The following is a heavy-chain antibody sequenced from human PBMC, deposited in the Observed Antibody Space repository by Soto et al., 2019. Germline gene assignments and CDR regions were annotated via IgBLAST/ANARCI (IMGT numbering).Heavy chain of an antibody. CDR2: MNPNSGNT. J-gene: IGHJ6*02. Sequence: ASVKVSCKASGYTFTSYDINWVRQATGQGLEWMGWMNPNSGNTGYAQKLQGRVTMTRNTSISTAYMELSSLRSEDTAVYYCARELLTTGPPPGAYYYYGMDVWGQGTTVTVSS. V-gene: IGHV1-8*01. CDR3: ARELLTTGPPPGAYYYYGMDV. D-gene: IGHD4-4*01. CDR1: GYTFTSYD.